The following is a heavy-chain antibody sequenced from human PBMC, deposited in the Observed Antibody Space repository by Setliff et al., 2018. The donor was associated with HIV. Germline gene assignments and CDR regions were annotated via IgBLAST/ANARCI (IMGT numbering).Heavy chain of an antibody. CDR2: MSTSSSYI. Sequence: GGSLRLSCAASGFTFSSYSMNWVRQAPGKGLEWVSYMSTSSSYIYYADSVKGRFTISRDNAKNSLYLQMNSLTADDTAVYYCARGTIELWLSDYYMDVWGQGTTVTVSS. CDR1: GFTFSSYS. D-gene: IGHD5-18*01. CDR3: ARGTIELWLSDYYMDV. V-gene: IGHV3-21*01. J-gene: IGHJ6*03.